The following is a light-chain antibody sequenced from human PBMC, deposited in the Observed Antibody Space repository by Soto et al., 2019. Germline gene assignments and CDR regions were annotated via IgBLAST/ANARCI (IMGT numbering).Light chain of an antibody. CDR2: GAS. J-gene: IGKJ1*01. CDR3: LQYSRAFRT. Sequence: EIVLTQSPGTLSLSPGERATLSCRASQSVSSSYLAWYQQKPGQAPRLLIYGASSRVTGIPDRFSGSGSGTDFTLTISRLEPEDFAVYYCLQYSRAFRTFGQGTKVEI. V-gene: IGKV3-20*01. CDR1: QSVSSSY.